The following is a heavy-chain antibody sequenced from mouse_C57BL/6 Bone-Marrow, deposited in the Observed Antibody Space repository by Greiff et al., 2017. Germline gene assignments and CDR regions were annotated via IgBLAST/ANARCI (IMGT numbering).Heavy chain of an antibody. CDR3: ARNEGPDYYGSSYWYFDV. J-gene: IGHJ1*03. Sequence: QVQLQQSGAELVKPGASVKLSCKASGYTFTEYTIHWVKQRSGQGLEWIGWFYPGSGSIKYNEKFKDKATLTADKSSSTVYMEISRLTSEDSAVYFCARNEGPDYYGSSYWYFDVWGTGTTVTVSS. CDR2: FYPGSGSI. V-gene: IGHV1-62-2*01. D-gene: IGHD1-1*01. CDR1: GYTFTEYT.